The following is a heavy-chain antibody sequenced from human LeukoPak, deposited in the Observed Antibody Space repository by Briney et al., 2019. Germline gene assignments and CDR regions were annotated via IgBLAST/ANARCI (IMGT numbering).Heavy chain of an antibody. Sequence: GGSLRLSCAASGFTFSNFEMNWVRQAPGKGLEWISFISGSGRTVYYADSVKGRFTISRDNAKNSLYLQMNSLRAEDTAVYYCAKDLVGATYYFDYWGQGTLVAVSS. CDR1: GFTFSNFE. CDR3: AKDLVGATYYFDY. J-gene: IGHJ4*02. V-gene: IGHV3-48*03. CDR2: ISGSGRTV. D-gene: IGHD1-26*01.